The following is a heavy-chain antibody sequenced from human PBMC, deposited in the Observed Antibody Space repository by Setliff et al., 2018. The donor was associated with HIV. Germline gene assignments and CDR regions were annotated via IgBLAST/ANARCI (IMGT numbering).Heavy chain of an antibody. V-gene: IGHV3-48*03. J-gene: IGHJ5*02. Sequence: PGGSLRLSCVASGFIFTHYEMNWVRQIPGKGLQWVAYITRSGNIVDYAHSVKGRFAISRDNARNSLFLQMNTLRVEDTAVYYCARVWRSSSWYITSWGQGTLVTVSS. D-gene: IGHD6-13*01. CDR2: ITRSGNIV. CDR3: ARVWRSSSWYITS. CDR1: GFIFTHYE.